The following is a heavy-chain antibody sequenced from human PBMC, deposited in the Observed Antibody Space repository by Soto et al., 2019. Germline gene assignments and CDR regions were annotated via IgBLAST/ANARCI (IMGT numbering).Heavy chain of an antibody. CDR2: IYNNGNT. J-gene: IGHJ4*02. D-gene: IGHD3-9*01. V-gene: IGHV4-61*01. CDR1: GGSVSSVKYF. Sequence: SETLSLTCNVSGGSVSSVKYFWSWVRQPPGKGLEWIACIYNNGNTNYNPSLKSRATISVDTSKNQFSLKLSSVTAADTAVYYCARADILTGYPLLNYWGQGTLVTVSS. CDR3: ARADILTGYPLLNY.